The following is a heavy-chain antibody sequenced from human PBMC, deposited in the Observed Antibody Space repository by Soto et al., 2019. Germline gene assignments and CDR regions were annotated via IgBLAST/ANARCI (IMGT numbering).Heavy chain of an antibody. CDR2: IYHNGKT. Sequence: QVRLQESGPGLVKPSQTLSLTCTVSGASISRSAYYWSWIRQHPGKGLEWIGYIYHNGKTYQNPSLRSRLIISVDTSKNEVSLTLRSVTAADTAMYYCARAGVWVGVGDEDFLDSWGRGTLVTVSS. J-gene: IGHJ5*01. CDR1: GASISRSAYY. CDR3: ARAGVWVGVGDEDFLDS. V-gene: IGHV4-31*03. D-gene: IGHD2-8*01.